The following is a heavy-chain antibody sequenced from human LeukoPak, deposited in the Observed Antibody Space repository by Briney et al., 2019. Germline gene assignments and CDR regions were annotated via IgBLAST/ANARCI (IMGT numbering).Heavy chain of an antibody. Sequence: GASVKVSCKASGYTFTIYGISWVRQAPGQGLEWMGWISAYNGNTNYAQKPQGRVTMTTDTSTSTAYMELRSLRSDDTAVYYCARDRSGWTSDYWGPGTLVTVSS. J-gene: IGHJ4*02. CDR1: GYTFTIYG. CDR3: ARDRSGWTSDY. V-gene: IGHV1-18*01. D-gene: IGHD6-19*01. CDR2: ISAYNGNT.